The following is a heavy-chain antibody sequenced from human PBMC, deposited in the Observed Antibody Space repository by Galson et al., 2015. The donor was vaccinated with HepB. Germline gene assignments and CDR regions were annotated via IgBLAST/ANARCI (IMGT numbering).Heavy chain of an antibody. CDR3: ARDQWAVQGEIPTPPYFQH. CDR2: ISAYNGNT. J-gene: IGHJ1*01. V-gene: IGHV1-18*01. CDR1: GYTFTSYG. D-gene: IGHD3-16*01. Sequence: SVKVSCKASGYTFTSYGISWVRQAPGQGLEWMGWISAYNGNTNYAQKLQGRVTMTTDTSPSTAYMELRSLRSDDTAVYYCARDQWAVQGEIPTPPYFQHWGQGTLVPVSS.